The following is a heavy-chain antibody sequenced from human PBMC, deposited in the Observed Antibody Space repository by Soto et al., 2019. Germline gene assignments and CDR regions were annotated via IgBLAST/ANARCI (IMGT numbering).Heavy chain of an antibody. J-gene: IGHJ4*02. CDR2: IIPILGIA. D-gene: IGHD2-8*02. V-gene: IGHV1-69*04. CDR1: GGTFSSYT. Sequence: SVKVSCKASGGTFSSYTISWVRQAPGQGLEWMGRIIPILGIANYYNPSLKSRVTISVDTSKNQFSLKLTSVTAADTAVYYCARDKITGLFDYWGQGTLVTVSS. CDR3: ARDKITGLFDY.